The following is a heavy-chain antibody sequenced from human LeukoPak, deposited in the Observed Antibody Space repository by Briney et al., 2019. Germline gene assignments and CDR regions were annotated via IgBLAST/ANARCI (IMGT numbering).Heavy chain of an antibody. D-gene: IGHD3-10*01. CDR2: IIPILGIA. V-gene: IGHV1-69*04. CDR3: ARDREGIGDAFDS. Sequence: GASVKVSCKASGGTFSSYTISWVRQAPGQGLEWMGRIIPILGIANYAQKFQGRVTITADKSTSTAYMELSSLRSEDTAVYYCARDREGIGDAFDSWGQGTMVSVSS. CDR1: GGTFSSYT. J-gene: IGHJ3*02.